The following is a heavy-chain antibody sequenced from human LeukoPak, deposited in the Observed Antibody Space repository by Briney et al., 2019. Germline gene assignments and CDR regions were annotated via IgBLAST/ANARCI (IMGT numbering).Heavy chain of an antibody. D-gene: IGHD5-12*01. V-gene: IGHV3-48*02. Sequence: GGSLRLSCAASGFTFSSYSMNWVRQAPGKGLEWVSYISSSSSTIYYADSVRGRLTISRDNAKNSLYLQMNTLRDEDTAVYYCARDVGGYGTEGSYFDYWGQGTLVTVSS. CDR1: GFTFSSYS. J-gene: IGHJ4*02. CDR2: ISSSSSTI. CDR3: ARDVGGYGTEGSYFDY.